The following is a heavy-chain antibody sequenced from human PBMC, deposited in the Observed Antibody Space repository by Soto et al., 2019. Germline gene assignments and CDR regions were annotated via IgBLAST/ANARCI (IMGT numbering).Heavy chain of an antibody. V-gene: IGHV6-1*01. CDR2: TYYRSKWYN. CDR3: ARVSYYDFWSGSRYGMDV. CDR1: GDSVSSNSAA. J-gene: IGHJ6*02. D-gene: IGHD3-3*01. Sequence: SQTLSPTCAISGDSVSSNSAAWNWIRQSPSRGLEWLGRTYYRSKWYNDYEVSVKSRITINPDTSKNQFSLQLNSVTPEDTAVYYCARVSYYDFWSGSRYGMDVWGQGTTVTVSS.